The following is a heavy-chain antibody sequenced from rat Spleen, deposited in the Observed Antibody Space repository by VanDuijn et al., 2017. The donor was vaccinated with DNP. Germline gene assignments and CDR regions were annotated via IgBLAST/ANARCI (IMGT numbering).Heavy chain of an antibody. V-gene: IGHV1-43*01. D-gene: IGHD4-3*01. J-gene: IGHJ3*01. CDR2: INSGSGGT. CDR1: GYTFTTYY. CDR3: ASSWVGVRGIWFAF. Sequence: QVQLQQSGAELAKPGSSVKISCKASGYTFTTYYISWTKQTTGQGLEYIGYINSGSGGTNYNEKFKGKATLTVDKSSSTAFMQLSSLTPDDSAVYYCASSWVGVRGIWFAFWGQGSLVTVSS.